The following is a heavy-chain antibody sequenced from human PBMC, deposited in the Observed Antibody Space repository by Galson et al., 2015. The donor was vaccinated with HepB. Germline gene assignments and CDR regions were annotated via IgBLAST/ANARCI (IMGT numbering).Heavy chain of an antibody. CDR3: ARAPYYYDSSGYYPFDY. J-gene: IGHJ4*02. Sequence: SLRLSCAASGFTVSSNYMSWVRQAPGKGLEWVSVIYSGGSTYYADSVKGRFTISRDNSKNTLYLQMNSLRAEDTAVYYCARAPYYYDSSGYYPFDYWGQGTLVTVSS. D-gene: IGHD3-22*01. CDR1: GFTVSSNY. CDR2: IYSGGST. V-gene: IGHV3-66*02.